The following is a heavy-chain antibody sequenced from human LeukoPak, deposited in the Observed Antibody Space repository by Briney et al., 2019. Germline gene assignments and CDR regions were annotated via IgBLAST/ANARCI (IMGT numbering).Heavy chain of an antibody. J-gene: IGHJ4*02. CDR3: AGGPRLPSFGVVFPPSDY. CDR2: ISAYNGNT. CDR1: GYTFTSYG. Sequence: GASVKVSCKASGYTFTSYGISWVRQAPGQGLEWMGWISAYNGNTNYAQKLQGRVTMTTDTSTSTAYMELRSLRSDDTAVYYCAGGPRLPSFGVVFPPSDYWGQGTLVTVSS. D-gene: IGHD3-3*01. V-gene: IGHV1-18*01.